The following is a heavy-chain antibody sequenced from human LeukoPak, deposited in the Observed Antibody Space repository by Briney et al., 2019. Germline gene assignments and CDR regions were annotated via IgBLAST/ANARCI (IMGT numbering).Heavy chain of an antibody. CDR2: ISSSGSTI. D-gene: IGHD6-19*01. CDR1: GFTFSDYY. Sequence: GSLRLSRAASGFTFSDYYMSWIRQAPGKGLEWVSYISSSGSTIYYADSVKGRFTISRDNAKNSLYLQMNSLRAEDTAVYYCARDIAVAGTNDAFDIWGQGTMVTVSS. V-gene: IGHV3-11*01. CDR3: ARDIAVAGTNDAFDI. J-gene: IGHJ3*02.